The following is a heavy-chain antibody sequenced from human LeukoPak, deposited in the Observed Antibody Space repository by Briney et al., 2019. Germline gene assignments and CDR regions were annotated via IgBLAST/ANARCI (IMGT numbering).Heavy chain of an antibody. J-gene: IGHJ4*02. V-gene: IGHV1-18*01. Sequence: ASVKVSCKTSGYSFILYGISWVRQAPGQGPEWMGWISTSTGDTKYTQKFQGRVTLTTDTSTSTAYMELSSLRSDDTAVYYCARDDNYGIFVDVDYWGQGTLVTVSS. D-gene: IGHD4-11*01. CDR1: GYSFILYG. CDR2: ISTSTGDT. CDR3: ARDDNYGIFVDVDY.